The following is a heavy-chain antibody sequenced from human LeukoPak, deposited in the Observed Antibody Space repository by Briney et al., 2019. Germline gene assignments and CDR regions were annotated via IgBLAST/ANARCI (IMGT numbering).Heavy chain of an antibody. D-gene: IGHD3-22*01. CDR1: GFTFSSYA. Sequence: GGTLRLSCAASGFTFSSYARHWVRQAPGKGLEWGAVIAYNGNNKYYADCVKGRFTISRDNSKNTLYLVMNSLRAEDTAVYCCARDRGITMIGDLGGYFDYWGQGTLVSVSP. J-gene: IGHJ4*02. V-gene: IGHV3-30-3*01. CDR3: ARDRGITMIGDLGGYFDY. CDR2: IAYNGNNK.